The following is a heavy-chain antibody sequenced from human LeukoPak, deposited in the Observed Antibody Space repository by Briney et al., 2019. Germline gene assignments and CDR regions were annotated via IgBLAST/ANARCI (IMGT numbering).Heavy chain of an antibody. V-gene: IGHV4-39*01. J-gene: IGHJ6*03. Sequence: PSETLSLTCTVSGGSISSSGYYWGWIRQPPGQGLEWIGSIYYSGSTYYNPSLKRRVTISVDTSKNQFSLKLSSVTAADTAVYYCARNYYGDYLPIGYYYYYYMDVWGKGTTVTVSS. CDR3: ARNYYGDYLPIGYYYYYYMDV. D-gene: IGHD4-17*01. CDR2: IYYSGST. CDR1: GGSISSSGYY.